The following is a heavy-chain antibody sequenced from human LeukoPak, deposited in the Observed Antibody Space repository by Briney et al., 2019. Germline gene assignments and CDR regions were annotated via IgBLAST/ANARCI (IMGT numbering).Heavy chain of an antibody. D-gene: IGHD2-2*01. CDR1: GGTFSSYA. Sequence: GASVKVSCKASGGTFSSYAISWVRQAPGQGLEWMGGIIPIFGTANYAQKFQGRVTITADESTSTAYMELSRLRSDDTAVYYCAREGGIVVVPAALDSGYNWFDPWGQGTLVTVSS. CDR3: AREGGIVVVPAALDSGYNWFDP. J-gene: IGHJ5*02. V-gene: IGHV1-69*13. CDR2: IIPIFGTA.